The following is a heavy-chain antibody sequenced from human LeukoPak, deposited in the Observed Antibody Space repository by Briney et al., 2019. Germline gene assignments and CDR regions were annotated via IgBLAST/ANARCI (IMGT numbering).Heavy chain of an antibody. CDR3: AKDGAGDHYYYYYMDV. Sequence: GGSLRLSCAASGFTVSSNYMSWVRQAPGKGLEWVSVIYSGGSTYYADSVKGRFTISRDNSKNTLYLQMNSLRAEDTALYYCAKDGAGDHYYYYYMDVWGKGTTVTISS. J-gene: IGHJ6*03. CDR1: GFTVSSNY. CDR2: IYSGGST. V-gene: IGHV3-53*01. D-gene: IGHD3-10*01.